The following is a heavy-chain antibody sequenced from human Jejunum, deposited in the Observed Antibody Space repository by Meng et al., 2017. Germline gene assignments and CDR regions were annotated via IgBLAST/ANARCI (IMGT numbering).Heavy chain of an antibody. Sequence: GGSLRLSCAASGFIFSSYEMNWVRQAPGKGLEWVSYISYSGSTIFYADSVKGRFTISRDNAKNSLYLQMNSLRPEDTAVYYCARDQAIDSWGQGTLVTVSS. J-gene: IGHJ4*02. CDR3: ARDQAIDS. CDR2: ISYSGSTI. V-gene: IGHV3-48*03. CDR1: GFIFSSYE.